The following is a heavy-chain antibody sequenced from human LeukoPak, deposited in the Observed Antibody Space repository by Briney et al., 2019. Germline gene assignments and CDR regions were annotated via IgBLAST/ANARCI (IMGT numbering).Heavy chain of an antibody. Sequence: GGSLRLSCAASGFIFSSHGMNWVRQAPGKGLEWVSGISPSGDITYYADSVKGRFTISRDNSKNTLYLQMNSLRPEDTAVYYCAGGRMRTDFDYWGQGTLVTVSS. V-gene: IGHV3-23*01. J-gene: IGHJ4*02. CDR2: ISPSGDIT. CDR1: GFIFSSHG. D-gene: IGHD1-1*01. CDR3: AGGRMRTDFDY.